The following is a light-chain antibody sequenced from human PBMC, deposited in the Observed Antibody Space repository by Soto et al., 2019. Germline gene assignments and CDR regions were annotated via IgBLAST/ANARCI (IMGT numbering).Light chain of an antibody. CDR3: SSYSSSSPLVV. J-gene: IGLJ2*01. CDR1: SSDVGGYNY. Sequence: QSALTQPASVSGSPGQSITISCTGTSSDVGGYNYVSWYQQHPGKAPKLMICGVSNRPSGVSYRFSGSKSGNTASLTISGLQAEDEADYYCSSYSSSSPLVVFGGGTKVTVL. V-gene: IGLV2-14*01. CDR2: GVS.